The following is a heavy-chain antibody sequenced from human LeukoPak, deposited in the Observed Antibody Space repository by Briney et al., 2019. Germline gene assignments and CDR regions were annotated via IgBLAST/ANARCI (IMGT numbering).Heavy chain of an antibody. CDR2: IYWDDDK. D-gene: IGHD2-2*01. V-gene: IGHV2-5*02. CDR3: AHQRDYCSSTSCYARLDY. Sequence: SGPTLVNPTQTLTLTCTFSGFSLSTSGVGVGWIRQPPGKALEWIELIYWDDDKRYSPSLKSRLTITKDTSKNQVVLTMTNMDPVDTATYYCAHQRDYCSSTSCYARLDYWGQGTLVTVSS. CDR1: GFSLSTSGVG. J-gene: IGHJ4*02.